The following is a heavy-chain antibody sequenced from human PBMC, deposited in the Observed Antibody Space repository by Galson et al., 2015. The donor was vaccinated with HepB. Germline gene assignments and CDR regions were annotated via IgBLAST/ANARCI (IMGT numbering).Heavy chain of an antibody. CDR3: AKDGYYDCNGYYYDNNCFDA. CDR1: GFTFSSYG. Sequence: SLRLSCATSGFTFSSYGMHWVRQAPGKGLEWVAVISYDGSSKYYADSVKGRFTISRDNSKNTLYLQMNSLRAEDTAVYYCAKDGYYDCNGYYYDNNCFDAWGQGTLVTVS. J-gene: IGHJ5*02. D-gene: IGHD3-22*01. V-gene: IGHV3-30*18. CDR2: ISYDGSSK.